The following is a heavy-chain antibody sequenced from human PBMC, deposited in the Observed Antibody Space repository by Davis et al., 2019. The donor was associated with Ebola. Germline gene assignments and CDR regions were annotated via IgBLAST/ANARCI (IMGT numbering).Heavy chain of an antibody. CDR1: GYTFTSYA. CDR3: ARMPFWSGYLYCFEY. Sequence: AASVKVSCKASGYTFTSYAMNWVRQAPGQGLEWMGWISAYNGNTKYAQKFQGRVTMTRDTSTSTAYMELRSLRSDDTAVYYCARMPFWSGYLYCFEYWGQGTQVTVSS. V-gene: IGHV1-18*01. J-gene: IGHJ4*02. CDR2: ISAYNGNT. D-gene: IGHD3-3*01.